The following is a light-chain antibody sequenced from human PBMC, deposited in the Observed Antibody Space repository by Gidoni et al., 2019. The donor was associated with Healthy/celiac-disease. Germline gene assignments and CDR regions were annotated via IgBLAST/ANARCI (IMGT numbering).Light chain of an antibody. CDR3: QQSYSTPIFT. Sequence: DIQMTESPSSLPASVGDRVTITCRASQSISSYLNWYQQKPGKAPKLLIYAASSLQSRVPSRFSGSGSGTDFTLTISSLQPEDFATYYCQQSYSTPIFTFGPGTKVDIK. V-gene: IGKV1-39*01. CDR1: QSISSY. CDR2: AAS. J-gene: IGKJ3*01.